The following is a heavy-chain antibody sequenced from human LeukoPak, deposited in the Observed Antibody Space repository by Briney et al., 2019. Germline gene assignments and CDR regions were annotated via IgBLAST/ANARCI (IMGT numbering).Heavy chain of an antibody. CDR1: GFTFSSYG. J-gene: IGHJ3*02. Sequence: GGTLRLSCAASGFTFSSYGMSWVRQAPGNGLEWVSAISGSGGSTYYAESVKGRFTISRDNSKNTLYLQMNSLRAEDTAVYYCAKKGTMNAFDIWGQGTMVTVSS. D-gene: IGHD3-22*01. CDR3: AKKGTMNAFDI. V-gene: IGHV3-23*01. CDR2: ISGSGGST.